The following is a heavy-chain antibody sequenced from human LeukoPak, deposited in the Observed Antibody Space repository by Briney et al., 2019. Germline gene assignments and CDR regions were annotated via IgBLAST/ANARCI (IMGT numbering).Heavy chain of an antibody. J-gene: IGHJ1*01. V-gene: IGHV1-2*02. Sequence: ASVKVSCKASEYTFTGNYMHWVRQAPGQGLEWMGWINPNSGGTNYAQKFQGRVTMTRDTSISTAYMGLNRLRSDDTAVYYCARGSYDSSDFEYFHHWGQGTLVTVSS. CDR3: ARGSYDSSDFEYFHH. CDR1: EYTFTGNY. D-gene: IGHD3-22*01. CDR2: INPNSGGT.